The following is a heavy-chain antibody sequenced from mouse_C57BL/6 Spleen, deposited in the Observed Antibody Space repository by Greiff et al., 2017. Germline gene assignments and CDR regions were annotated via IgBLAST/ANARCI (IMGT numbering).Heavy chain of an antibody. V-gene: IGHV1-66*01. J-gene: IGHJ3*01. D-gene: IGHD3-2*02. Sequence: QVHVKQSGPELVKPGASVKISCKASGYSFTSYYIHWVKQRPGQGLEWIGWIYPGSGNTKYNEKFKGKATLTADTSSSTAYMQLSSLTSEDSAVYYCARGRDSSGHPFAYWGQGTLVTVSA. CDR1: GYSFTSYY. CDR2: IYPGSGNT. CDR3: ARGRDSSGHPFAY.